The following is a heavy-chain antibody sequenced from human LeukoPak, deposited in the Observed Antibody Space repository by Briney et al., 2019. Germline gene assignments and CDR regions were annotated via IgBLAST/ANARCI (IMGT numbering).Heavy chain of an antibody. CDR2: INPNSGGT. Sequence: ASVKVSCKASGYTFTGYYMHWVRQAPGQGLGWMGRINPNSGGTNYAQKFQGRVTMTRDTSISTAYIELSRLRSDDTAVYYCARDLIAAAGNVYWGQGTLVTVSS. CDR1: GYTFTGYY. V-gene: IGHV1-2*06. J-gene: IGHJ4*02. D-gene: IGHD6-13*01. CDR3: ARDLIAAAGNVY.